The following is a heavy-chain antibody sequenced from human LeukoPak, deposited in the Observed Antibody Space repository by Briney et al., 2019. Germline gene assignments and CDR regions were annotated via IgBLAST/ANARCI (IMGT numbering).Heavy chain of an antibody. V-gene: IGHV3-74*01. CDR3: ASSYGSGSYAFDI. J-gene: IGHJ3*02. CDR1: GFTFTSYW. Sequence: GGSLRLSCAASGFTFTSYWMHWVRQAPGKGLVWVSRIKSDESTRDYADFVKGRFTISRENAKNSLYLQMNSLRAGDTAVYYCASSYGSGSYAFDIWGQGTMVTVSS. D-gene: IGHD3-10*01. CDR2: IKSDESTR.